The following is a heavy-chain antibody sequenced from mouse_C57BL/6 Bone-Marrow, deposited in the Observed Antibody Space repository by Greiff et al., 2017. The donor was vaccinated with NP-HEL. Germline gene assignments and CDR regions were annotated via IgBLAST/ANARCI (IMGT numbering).Heavy chain of an antibody. CDR2: INPYNGGT. J-gene: IGHJ3*01. CDR1: GYTFTDYY. Sequence: VQLQQSGPVLVKPGASVKMSCKASGYTFTDYYMNWVKQSHGKSLEWIGVINPYNGGTSYNQKFKGKATLTVDKSSSTAYMELNSLTSEDSAVYYCARDYGSSYVGPFAYWGQGTLVTVSA. V-gene: IGHV1-19*01. D-gene: IGHD1-1*01. CDR3: ARDYGSSYVGPFAY.